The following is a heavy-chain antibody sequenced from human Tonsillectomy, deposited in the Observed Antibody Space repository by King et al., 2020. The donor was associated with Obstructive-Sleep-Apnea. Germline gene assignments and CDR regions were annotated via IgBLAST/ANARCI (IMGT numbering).Heavy chain of an antibody. J-gene: IGHJ6*02. Sequence: QLVQSGSEVKKPGSSVTVSCKASGGSVSTDTIRWVRQAPGQGLEWMGGIIPMSGTVHYAQKCRGRVTITADTSTNTVFMELNSLRSEDTAVYYCARDLTGMDVWGQGTSVAVSS. D-gene: IGHD3-9*01. CDR1: GGSVSTDT. V-gene: IGHV1-69*06. CDR2: IIPMSGTV. CDR3: ARDLTGMDV.